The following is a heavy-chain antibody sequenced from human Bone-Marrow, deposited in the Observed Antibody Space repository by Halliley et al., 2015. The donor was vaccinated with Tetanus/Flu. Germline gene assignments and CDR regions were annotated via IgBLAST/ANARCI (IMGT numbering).Heavy chain of an antibody. CDR3: AKSPEWSQSYFDF. J-gene: IGHJ4*02. CDR1: GFTFRNFA. D-gene: IGHD3-3*01. CDR2: VTSSGSGR. Sequence: SLRLSCVGSGFTFRNFAMSWVRQAPGKGLEWVSVVTSSGSGRYYADSVKGRFTISRDNSKDTLFLQMESLRAEDTAVYYCAKSPEWSQSYFDFWGQGTLVTVSS. V-gene: IGHV3-23*01.